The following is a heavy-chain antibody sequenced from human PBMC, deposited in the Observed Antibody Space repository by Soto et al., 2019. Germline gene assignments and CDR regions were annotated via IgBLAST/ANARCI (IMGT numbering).Heavy chain of an antibody. CDR3: AREGSYGAYNFAHGIQLCSFDF. Sequence: SETLSLTCTASGGSTNTFYWSWVRQPAGKGLEWIGRIFSSGSTSFNPSLESRVAMSVDTSKNHFSLTLSSVTAADMAVYYCAREGSYGAYNFAHGIQLCSFDFWGQGALVTVSS. CDR1: GGSTNTFY. J-gene: IGHJ4*02. D-gene: IGHD3-10*01. CDR2: IFSSGST. V-gene: IGHV4-4*07.